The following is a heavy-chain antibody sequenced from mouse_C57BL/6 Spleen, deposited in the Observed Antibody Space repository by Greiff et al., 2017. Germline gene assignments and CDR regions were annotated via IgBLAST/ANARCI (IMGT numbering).Heavy chain of an antibody. CDR3: AKEEYSNSYYFDY. D-gene: IGHD2-5*01. Sequence: QVQLKESGAELVKPGASVKLSCKASGYTFTSYWMHWVKQRPGQGLEWIGMIHPNSGSTNYNEKFKSKATLTVDKSSSTAYMQLSSLTSEDSAVYYCAKEEYSNSYYFDYWGQGTTLTVSS. CDR1: GYTFTSYW. J-gene: IGHJ2*01. V-gene: IGHV1-64*01. CDR2: IHPNSGST.